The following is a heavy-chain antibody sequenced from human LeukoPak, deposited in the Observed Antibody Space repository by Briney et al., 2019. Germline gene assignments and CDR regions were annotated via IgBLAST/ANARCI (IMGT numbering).Heavy chain of an antibody. CDR2: VYPADSDT. CDR1: GYRFNCYW. Sequence: GESLKISCESSGYRFNCYWIGRVRQVPGRGLEWMGIVYPADSDTRYSPSFRGLVTISSDKSINTAYLQWSSLKASDTAIYYCAKRPVLTRTKGAFDIWGQGTMVTVSS. V-gene: IGHV5-51*01. D-gene: IGHD2-8*01. CDR3: AKRPVLTRTKGAFDI. J-gene: IGHJ3*02.